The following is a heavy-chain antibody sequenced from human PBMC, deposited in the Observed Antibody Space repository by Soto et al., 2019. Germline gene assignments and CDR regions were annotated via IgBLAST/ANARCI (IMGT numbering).Heavy chain of an antibody. CDR2: VSGSPRYASPAT. CDR3: AAPSPVTAGGGMFVYYYYGRDV. J-gene: IGHJ6*01. CDR1: GFTFNTFA. D-gene: IGHD2-21*02. V-gene: IGHV3-23*01. Sequence: GCSLRLPCPASGFTFNTFALNWVRQAPGKGLEWVAGVSGSPRYASPATRCADSVKGRLVISRVSSRPTLFLQMARLRVDGTAVYYCAAPSPVTAGGGMFVYYYYGRDVWELGPKVAV.